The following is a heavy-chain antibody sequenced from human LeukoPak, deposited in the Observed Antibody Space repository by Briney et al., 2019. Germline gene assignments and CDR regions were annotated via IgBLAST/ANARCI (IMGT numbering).Heavy chain of an antibody. Sequence: SETLSLTCTVSGGSIGSSSYYWGWIRQPPGKGLAWIGSIYYSGSTYYNPSLKSRVTISVDTSKNQFSLKLSSVTAADTAVYYCASLRERSYYARGFDYWGQGTLVAVSS. J-gene: IGHJ4*02. CDR1: GGSIGSSSYY. CDR3: ASLRERSYYARGFDY. V-gene: IGHV4-39*01. CDR2: IYYSGST. D-gene: IGHD1-26*01.